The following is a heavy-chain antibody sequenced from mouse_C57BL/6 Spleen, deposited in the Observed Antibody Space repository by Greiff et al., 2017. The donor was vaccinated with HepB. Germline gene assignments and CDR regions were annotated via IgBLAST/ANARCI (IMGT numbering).Heavy chain of an antibody. V-gene: IGHV5-16*01. Sequence: EVKLMESEGGLVQPGSSMKLSCTASGFTFSDYYMAWVRQVPEKGLEWVANINYDGSSTYYLDSLKSRFIISRDNAKNILYLQMSSLKSEDTATYYRGRGGGGVLRSPWYFDVWGTGTTVTVSS. CDR3: GRGGGGVLRSPWYFDV. J-gene: IGHJ1*03. D-gene: IGHD1-1*01. CDR2: INYDGSST. CDR1: GFTFSDYY.